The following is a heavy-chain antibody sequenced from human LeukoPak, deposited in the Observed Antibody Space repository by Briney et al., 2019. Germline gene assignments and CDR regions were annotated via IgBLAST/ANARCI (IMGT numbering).Heavy chain of an antibody. CDR1: GSTFSDAW. Sequence: GGSLRLSCAASGSTFSDAWMSWVRQAPGKGLEWVGRIKKKRDGGTTDYAAPVKGRFTISRDDSENTLYLQMNSLQTEDTAVYYCTTGEAAAPHDGSWGQGTLVTVSS. CDR2: IKKKRDGGTT. V-gene: IGHV3-15*05. J-gene: IGHJ4*02. D-gene: IGHD1-26*01. CDR3: TTGEAAAPHDGS.